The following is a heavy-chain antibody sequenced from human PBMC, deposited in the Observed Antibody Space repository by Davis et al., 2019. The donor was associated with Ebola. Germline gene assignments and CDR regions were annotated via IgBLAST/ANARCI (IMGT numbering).Heavy chain of an antibody. D-gene: IGHD5-18*01. CDR3: ARMAGRAMAQGY. V-gene: IGHV1-2*02. CDR1: GYTFTGYY. J-gene: IGHJ4*02. Sequence: ASVKVSCKTSGYTFTGYYIHWVRQAPGQGLEWMGWINPNSGGTNYAQKFQGRVTMTRDTSISTAYMELSRLRSDDTAVYYCARMAGRAMAQGYWGQGTLVTVSS. CDR2: INPNSGGT.